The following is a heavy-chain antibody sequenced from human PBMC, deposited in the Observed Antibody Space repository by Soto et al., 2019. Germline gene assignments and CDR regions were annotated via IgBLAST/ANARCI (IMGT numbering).Heavy chain of an antibody. CDR3: AKTSIVVVVAATPGYFDY. J-gene: IGHJ4*02. Sequence: GSLRLSCAASGFTFSSYAMSWVRQAPGKGLEWVSAISGSGGSTYYADSVKGRFTISRDNSKNTLYLQMNSLRAEDTAVYYCAKTSIVVVVAATPGYFDYWGQGTLVTVSS. CDR2: ISGSGGST. V-gene: IGHV3-23*01. CDR1: GFTFSSYA. D-gene: IGHD2-15*01.